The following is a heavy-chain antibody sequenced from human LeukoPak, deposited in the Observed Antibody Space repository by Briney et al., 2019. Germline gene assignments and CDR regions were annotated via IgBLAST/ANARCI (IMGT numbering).Heavy chain of an antibody. D-gene: IGHD3-10*01. CDR3: ARTITMVRGAMGVPLAY. CDR1: GDTFTMYY. J-gene: IGHJ4*02. Sequence: ASVRVSFMASGDTFTMYYMHWVRQAPGEGGGGVGLINPSVVSTTYAQKFQRRVTMTSDTSTSTVYMELSSLRSEDTAVYYCARTITMVRGAMGVPLAYWGQGTLVTVSS. CDR2: INPSVVST. V-gene: IGHV1-46*01.